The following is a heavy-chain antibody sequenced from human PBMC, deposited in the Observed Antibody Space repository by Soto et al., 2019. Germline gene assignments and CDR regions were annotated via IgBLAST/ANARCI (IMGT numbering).Heavy chain of an antibody. CDR1: GGSMSTYY. CDR2: IYYSGST. J-gene: IGHJ4*02. Sequence: SETLSLXCSVSGGSMSTYYWSWIRQSPGKGLEWIGYIYYSGSTKYGPSLKSRATISVDTTKNQFSLKLTSATAADTAVYYCASRAVDKSRGGEYWGQGTLVTVSS. CDR3: ASRAVDKSRGGEY. V-gene: IGHV4-59*08. D-gene: IGHD5-12*01.